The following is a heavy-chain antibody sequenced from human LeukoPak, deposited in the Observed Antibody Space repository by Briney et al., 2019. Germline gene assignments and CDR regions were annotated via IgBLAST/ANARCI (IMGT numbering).Heavy chain of an antibody. CDR3: AREGGLAAALDAFDI. Sequence: SQTLSLTCAISGDSVSSKSAAWNWIRQSPSRGLEWLGRTYYRSKWSSGYAESVKSRITVNPDTSKNQFSLQLRSVTPEDTAVYYCAREGGLAAALDAFDIWGQGTVVTVSS. CDR1: GDSVSSKSAA. J-gene: IGHJ3*02. V-gene: IGHV6-1*01. CDR2: TYYRSKWSS. D-gene: IGHD6-13*01.